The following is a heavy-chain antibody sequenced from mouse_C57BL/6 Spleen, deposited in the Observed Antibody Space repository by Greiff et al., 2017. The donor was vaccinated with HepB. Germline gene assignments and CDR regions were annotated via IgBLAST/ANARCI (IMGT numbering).Heavy chain of an antibody. J-gene: IGHJ2*01. CDR2: IYPGNSDT. Sequence: VQLQQSGTVLARPGASVKMSCTTSGYTFTSYWMHWVKQRPGQGLEWIGAIYPGNSDTSYNQKFKGKAKLTAVTSASTAYMELSSLTNEDSAVYYCTRGGDYGSSYEIYWGQGTTLTVSS. CDR3: TRGGDYGSSYEIY. CDR1: GYTFTSYW. V-gene: IGHV1-5*01. D-gene: IGHD1-1*01.